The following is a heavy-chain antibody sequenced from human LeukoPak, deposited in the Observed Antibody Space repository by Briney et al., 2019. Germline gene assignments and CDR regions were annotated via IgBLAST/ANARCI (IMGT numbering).Heavy chain of an antibody. V-gene: IGHV3-21*01. D-gene: IGHD2-2*01. Sequence: GGSLRLSYAASGFTFSSYSMNWVRQAPGKGLEWVSSISSSSSYIYYADSVKGRFTISRDNAKNSLYLQMNSLRAEDTAVYYCARDRGYCSSTSCYLEFDYWGQGTLVTVSS. CDR2: ISSSSSYI. CDR3: ARDRGYCSSTSCYLEFDY. CDR1: GFTFSSYS. J-gene: IGHJ4*02.